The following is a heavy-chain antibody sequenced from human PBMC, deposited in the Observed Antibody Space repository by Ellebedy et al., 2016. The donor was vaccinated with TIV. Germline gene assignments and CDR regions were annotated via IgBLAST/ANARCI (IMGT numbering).Heavy chain of an antibody. CDR2: IIPIFGTA. J-gene: IGHJ4*02. D-gene: IGHD3-10*01. CDR3: ARERTPVRGLFGY. Sequence: AASVKVSCKASGGTFSSYAISWVRQAPGQGLEWMGGIIPIFGTANYAQKFQGRVTITADESTSTAYMELSSLRSEDTAVYYCARERTPVRGLFGYWGQGTLVTVSS. CDR1: GGTFSSYA. V-gene: IGHV1-69*13.